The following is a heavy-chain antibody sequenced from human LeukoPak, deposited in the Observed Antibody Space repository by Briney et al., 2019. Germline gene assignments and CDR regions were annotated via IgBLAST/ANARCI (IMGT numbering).Heavy chain of an antibody. CDR3: ARFAYYGSGVFDY. Sequence: GGSLRLSCAASGFTFSSYWMSWVRQAPGKGLEWVANIKQDGSEKYYVDSVKGRFTISRDNAKNSLYLQMNSLRAEDTAVYYCARFAYYGSGVFDYWGQGTLVTVSS. V-gene: IGHV3-7*01. D-gene: IGHD3-10*01. CDR1: GFTFSSYW. J-gene: IGHJ4*02. CDR2: IKQDGSEK.